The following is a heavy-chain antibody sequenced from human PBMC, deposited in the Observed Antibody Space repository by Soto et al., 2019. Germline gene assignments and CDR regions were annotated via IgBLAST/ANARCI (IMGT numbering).Heavy chain of an antibody. CDR1: GGSISSSSYY. Sequence: SETLSLTCTVSGGSISSSSYYWGWIRQPPGRGLEWIGSIYYSGSTYYNPSLKSRVTISVDTSKNQFSLKLSSVTAADTAVYYCARHTYRNNYYFDYWGQGTLVTVSS. D-gene: IGHD1-20*01. V-gene: IGHV4-39*01. CDR3: ARHTYRNNYYFDY. J-gene: IGHJ4*02. CDR2: IYYSGST.